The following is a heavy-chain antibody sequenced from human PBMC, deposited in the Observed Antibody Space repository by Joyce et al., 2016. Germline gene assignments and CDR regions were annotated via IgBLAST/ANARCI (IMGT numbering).Heavy chain of an antibody. Sequence: QVHLQESGPGLLKPSQTLSLTCTVSGGSVSSDDHYWSWIRQPPGKGLAWIGYIYYSGRTYYNPSLQSRVTISVDTSKNQFSLKLPFVTAADTAVYYCARVQAEDDNGGNTYFDYWGQGALVTVSS. CDR2: IYYSGRT. CDR1: GGSVSSDDHY. D-gene: IGHD4-23*01. J-gene: IGHJ4*02. V-gene: IGHV4-30-4*01. CDR3: ARVQAEDDNGGNTYFDY.